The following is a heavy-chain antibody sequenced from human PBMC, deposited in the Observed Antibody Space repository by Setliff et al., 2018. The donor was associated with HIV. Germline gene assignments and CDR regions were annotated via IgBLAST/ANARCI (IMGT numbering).Heavy chain of an antibody. CDR1: GGSFNGYF. CDR3: NIYYYYYMDV. J-gene: IGHJ6*03. CDR2: INHSGST. V-gene: IGHV4-34*01. Sequence: SETLSLTCAVYGGSFNGYFWSWIRQPPGKGLEWIGEINHSGSTNYNPSLKSRVTISVDTSKNQFSLKLSSVTAADTAVYYCNIYYYYYMDVWGKGTTVTVSS.